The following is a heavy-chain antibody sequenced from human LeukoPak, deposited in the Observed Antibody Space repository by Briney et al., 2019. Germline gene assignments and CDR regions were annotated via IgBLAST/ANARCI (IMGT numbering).Heavy chain of an antibody. V-gene: IGHV3-74*01. CDR3: ARENLAAAADY. J-gene: IGHJ4*02. CDR1: EFTFSAYW. Sequence: GGSLRLSCAASEFTFSAYWMHWVRHAPGKGLVWVSRIRGDGSMANYADSVKGRFTISRDNAKNTLYLQMNSLRLEDTAVYYCARENLAAAADYWGQGTVVTVSS. D-gene: IGHD6-25*01. CDR2: IRGDGSMA.